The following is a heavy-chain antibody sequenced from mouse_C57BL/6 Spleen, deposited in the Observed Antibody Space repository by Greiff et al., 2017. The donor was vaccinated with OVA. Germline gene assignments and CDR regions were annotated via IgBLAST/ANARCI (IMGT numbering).Heavy chain of an antibody. J-gene: IGHJ2*01. D-gene: IGHD2-12*01. V-gene: IGHV1-15*01. CDR2: IDPETGGT. Sequence: VKLVESGAELVRPGASVTLSCKASGYTFTDYEMHWVKQTPVHGLEWIGAIDPETGGTAYNQKFKGKAILTADKSSSTAYMELRSLTSEDSAVYYCTRYSRGKNYWGQGTTLTVSS. CDR1: GYTFTDYE. CDR3: TRYSRGKNY.